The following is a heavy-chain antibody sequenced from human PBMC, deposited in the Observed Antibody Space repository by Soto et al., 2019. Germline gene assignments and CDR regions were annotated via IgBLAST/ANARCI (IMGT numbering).Heavy chain of an antibody. J-gene: IGHJ4*02. CDR1: GGSISSSNW. CDR2: TSHSGIT. V-gene: IGHV4-4*02. Sequence: QVQLQESGPGLVKPSGTLSLTCVVSGGSISSSNWWSWVRQPPGKGLEWIGETSHSGITNSNPSLKSRVTISMDKSKNQFSLELMSVTAADTAVYYCARNLGYSQDYWGKGTLVSVSS. CDR3: ARNLGYSQDY. D-gene: IGHD2-2*02.